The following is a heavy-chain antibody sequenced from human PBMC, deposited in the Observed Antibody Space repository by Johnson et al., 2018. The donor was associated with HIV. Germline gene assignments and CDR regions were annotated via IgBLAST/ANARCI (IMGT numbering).Heavy chain of an antibody. CDR2: IIFDGVYK. Sequence: QVQLVESGGGLVQPGRSLRLSCAASGFPFRDSAMHWVRQAPGRGMEWLAVIIFDGVYKHHAESVRGRFTISRDNSKATLYLQMNSLRGEDTAVYYCARGPPPLARFGVAAKPNDAFDIWGQGTMVTVSS. V-gene: IGHV3-30-3*01. D-gene: IGHD3-3*01. J-gene: IGHJ3*02. CDR1: GFPFRDSA. CDR3: ARGPPPLARFGVAAKPNDAFDI.